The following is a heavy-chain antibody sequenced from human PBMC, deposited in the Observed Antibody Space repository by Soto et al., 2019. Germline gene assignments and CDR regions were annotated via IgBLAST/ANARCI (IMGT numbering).Heavy chain of an antibody. J-gene: IGHJ4*02. D-gene: IGHD3-22*01. Sequence: SETLSLTCAVYDTSFSGYYWRWIRQPPGKGLEWIGEIFHGGSTDYSPSLKSRVTISVDTSKNQFSLELSSVTAADTAVYYCARPHYDSNTFYSFFDYWGQGTLVTVSS. CDR3: ARPHYDSNTFYSFFDY. V-gene: IGHV4-34*12. CDR2: IFHGGST. CDR1: DTSFSGYY.